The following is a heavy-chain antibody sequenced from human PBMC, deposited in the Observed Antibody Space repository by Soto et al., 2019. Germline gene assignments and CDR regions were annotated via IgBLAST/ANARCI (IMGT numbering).Heavy chain of an antibody. V-gene: IGHV4-59*01. Sequence: SGTLSLTCTVSGGSISSYFWSWIRQPPGKGLEWIGYIDYSGRTNYNPSLKSRVSISVDTSKNQFSLMLNSVTAADTAMYYCSRDGASSSWHGMDVWGQGTTVNVSS. CDR3: SRDGASSSWHGMDV. CDR1: GGSISSYF. D-gene: IGHD6-19*01. CDR2: IDYSGRT. J-gene: IGHJ6*02.